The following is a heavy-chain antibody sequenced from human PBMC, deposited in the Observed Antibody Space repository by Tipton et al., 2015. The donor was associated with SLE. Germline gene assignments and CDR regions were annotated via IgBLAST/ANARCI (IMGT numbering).Heavy chain of an antibody. Sequence: TLSLTCIVSGGSFSSGSYHWSWIRQPAGKGLEWIGYIFHTGNTNYNPSLKSRVTISLDASKNQFSVRLRSVTSADTAVYYCARYASQMGIRAFDIWGQGTMVTVS. J-gene: IGHJ3*02. CDR3: ARYASQMGIRAFDI. CDR1: GGSFSSGSYH. CDR2: IFHTGNT. D-gene: IGHD3-16*01. V-gene: IGHV4-61*10.